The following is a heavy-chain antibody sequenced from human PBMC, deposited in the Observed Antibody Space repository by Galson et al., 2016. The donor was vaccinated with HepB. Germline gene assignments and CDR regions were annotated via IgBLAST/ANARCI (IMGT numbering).Heavy chain of an antibody. Sequence: ETLSLTCAVSGYSISSGYYWGWIRQSPGEGLEWIASLYRSETTYYAPSLKSRVTISVDTSKNQFSLKLSSVTAADTAVYYCARAGTTVTTHYYYLDSWGQGTLVTVSP. CDR1: GYSISSGYY. V-gene: IGHV4-38-2*01. D-gene: IGHD4-17*01. CDR2: LYRSETT. J-gene: IGHJ4*02. CDR3: ARAGTTVTTHYYYLDS.